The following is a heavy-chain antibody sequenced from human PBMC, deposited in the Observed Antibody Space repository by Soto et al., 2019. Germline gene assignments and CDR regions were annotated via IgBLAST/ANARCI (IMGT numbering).Heavy chain of an antibody. D-gene: IGHD5-18*01. J-gene: IGHJ4*02. CDR1: GGTFSSYA. Sequence: QVPLVQSGAEVKKPGSSVKVSCKASGGTFSSYAITWVRQAPGQGLEWMGGIIPIFGTANYAQKFQGRVTITADESTSTAYMELSSLRSEDTAVYYCARDKLRGYSYERIGDYWGQGTLVTVSS. V-gene: IGHV1-69*01. CDR3: ARDKLRGYSYERIGDY. CDR2: IIPIFGTA.